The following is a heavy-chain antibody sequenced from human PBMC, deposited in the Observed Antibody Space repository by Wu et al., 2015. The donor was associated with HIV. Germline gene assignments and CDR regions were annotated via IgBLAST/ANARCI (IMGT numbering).Heavy chain of an antibody. CDR2: IIPIRGAA. Sequence: QLQLVQSGGEVKKPGSSLKVSCRASGGIFSRYAFSWVRQAHGQGLEWLGGIIPIRGAANYARKFQGRVTITADESTNTAYMNLRSLRSEDTAVYYCVRDQQWPTEYYHYYGMDVWGQGTTVTVSS. D-gene: IGHD6-19*01. J-gene: IGHJ6*02. CDR1: GGIFSRYA. CDR3: VRDQQWPTEYYHYYGMDV. V-gene: IGHV1-69*11.